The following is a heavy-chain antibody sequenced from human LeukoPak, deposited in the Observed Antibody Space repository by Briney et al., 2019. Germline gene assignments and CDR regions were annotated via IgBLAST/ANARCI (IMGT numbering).Heavy chain of an antibody. CDR1: GFTFSSYA. Sequence: GGSLRLSCAASGFTFSSYAMSWVRQAPGKGLEWVSAISGSGGSTYYADSVKGRFTISRDNSKNTLNLQMNSLRAEDTAVYYCAKDLSYGSGRPADYWGQGTLVTVSS. CDR3: AKDLSYGSGRPADY. J-gene: IGHJ4*02. V-gene: IGHV3-23*01. CDR2: ISGSGGST. D-gene: IGHD3-10*01.